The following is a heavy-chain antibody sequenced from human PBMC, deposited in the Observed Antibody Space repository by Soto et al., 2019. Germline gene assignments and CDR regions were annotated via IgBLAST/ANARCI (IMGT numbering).Heavy chain of an antibody. Sequence: QAQLVQSGAEMKQPGSSVKVSCKASGGTYSSYPINWVRQAPGHGREWLGSFTPALGTANYPKKFQDRITMTADTSARKTYLKLRSLKAEDTGPYDCAREGGASYGCEGYWFLELWGRGTLVTVSS. CDR1: GGTYSSYP. V-gene: IGHV1-69*06. D-gene: IGHD1-26*01. CDR2: FTPALGTA. J-gene: IGHJ2*01. CDR3: AREGGASYGCEGYWFLEL.